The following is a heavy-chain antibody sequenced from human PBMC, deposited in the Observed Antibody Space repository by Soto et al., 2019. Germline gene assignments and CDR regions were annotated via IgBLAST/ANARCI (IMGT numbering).Heavy chain of an antibody. CDR1: GFTFSSYS. CDR3: ARENYYYYGMDV. V-gene: IGHV3-21*01. Sequence: GGSLRLSCAASGFTFSSYSMNWVRQAPGKGLEWVSSISSSSSYIYYADSVKGRFTISRDNAKNSLYLQMDSLRAEDTAVYYCARENYYYYGMDVWGQGTTVTVSS. J-gene: IGHJ6*02. CDR2: ISSSSSYI.